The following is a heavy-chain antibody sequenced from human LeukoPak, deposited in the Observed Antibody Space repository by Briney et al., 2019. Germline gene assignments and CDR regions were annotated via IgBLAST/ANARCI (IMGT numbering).Heavy chain of an antibody. CDR1: GYSISSGYY. D-gene: IGHD6-13*01. CDR3: ARHVSSSSDWFDP. Sequence: PSETLSLTCAVSGYSISSGYYWGWIRQPPGKGLEWIGSIYQSGSTYYNPSLKSRVTISVDTSKNQFFLKLSSVTAADTGVYYCARHVSSSSDWFDPWGQGTLVTVSS. J-gene: IGHJ5*02. V-gene: IGHV4-38-2*01. CDR2: IYQSGST.